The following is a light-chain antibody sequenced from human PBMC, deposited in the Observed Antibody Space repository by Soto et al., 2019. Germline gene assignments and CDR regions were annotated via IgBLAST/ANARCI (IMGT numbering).Light chain of an antibody. Sequence: IVMTQYPATLSVSPGDRATLSCRASQSVSSSLAWYQQIPGQAPRLLIYDASTSATGIPARFGGSGSGTEFTLTISSLQSEDFAVYYCQQYNNWPPLTCGGGTKVELK. J-gene: IGKJ4*02. V-gene: IGKV3-15*01. CDR3: QQYNNWPPLT. CDR2: DAS. CDR1: QSVSSS.